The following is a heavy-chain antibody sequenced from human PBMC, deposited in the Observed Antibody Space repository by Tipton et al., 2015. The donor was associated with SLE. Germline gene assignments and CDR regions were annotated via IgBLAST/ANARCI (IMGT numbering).Heavy chain of an antibody. CDR3: ARALRYCSSTSCFYFDY. J-gene: IGHJ4*02. CDR2: IYYSGTT. Sequence: TLSLTCTVSGGSISSYYWSWIRQPPGKGLEWIGYIYYSGTTNYNPSLKSRVTISLDTSKNQISLQLSSVTAADTAVYYCARALRYCSSTSCFYFDYWGQGTLVTVSS. CDR1: GGSISSYY. V-gene: IGHV4-59*01. D-gene: IGHD2-2*01.